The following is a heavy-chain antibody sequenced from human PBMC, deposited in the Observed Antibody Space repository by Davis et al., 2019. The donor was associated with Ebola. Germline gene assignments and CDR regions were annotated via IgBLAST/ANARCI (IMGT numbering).Heavy chain of an antibody. CDR3: AGAYDSSGYYRGSYFDY. D-gene: IGHD3-22*01. CDR2: ISAYNGNT. Sequence: ASVKVSCKASGYTFTSYGISWVRQAPGQGLEWMGWISAYNGNTNYAQKLQGRVTMTTDTSTSTAYMELRSLRSDDTAVYYCAGAYDSSGYYRGSYFDYWGQGTLVTVSS. CDR1: GYTFTSYG. V-gene: IGHV1-18*01. J-gene: IGHJ4*02.